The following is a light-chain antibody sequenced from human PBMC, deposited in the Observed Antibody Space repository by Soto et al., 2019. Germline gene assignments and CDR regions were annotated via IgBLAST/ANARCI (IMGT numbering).Light chain of an antibody. CDR1: QGISSY. J-gene: IGKJ1*01. Sequence: VIWMTQSPSLLSASTGDRVTITCRISQGISSYLAWYQQKPGKAPELLIYAASTLQIGAPSRFSGSGSGTDFTLTIRCLQAGDFSSYYCQQYYRFPWTFGQGTKVEIK. CDR3: QQYYRFPWT. V-gene: IGKV1D-8*01. CDR2: AAS.